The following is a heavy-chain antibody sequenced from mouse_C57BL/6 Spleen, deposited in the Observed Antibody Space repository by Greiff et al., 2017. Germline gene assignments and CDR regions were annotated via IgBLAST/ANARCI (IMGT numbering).Heavy chain of an antibody. Sequence: QVQLQQPGAELVKPGASVKLSCKASGYTFTSYWMQWVKQRPGQGLEWIGEIDPSDSYTNSNQKFKGKATLTVDTSSSTAYMQLSSLTSEDSAVYDCARGGPPDSSGYVRSYYYAMDYWGRGTSDTVSS. V-gene: IGHV1-50*01. CDR2: IDPSDSYT. J-gene: IGHJ4*01. CDR3: ARGGPPDSSGYVRSYYYAMDY. D-gene: IGHD3-2*02. CDR1: GYTFTSYW.